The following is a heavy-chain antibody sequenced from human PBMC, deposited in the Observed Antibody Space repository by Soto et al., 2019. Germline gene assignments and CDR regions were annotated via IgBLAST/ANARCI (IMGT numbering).Heavy chain of an antibody. D-gene: IGHD2-15*01. J-gene: IGHJ4*02. V-gene: IGHV3-23*01. Sequence: GGSLRLSCAASGFTFSSYAMSWVRQAPGKGLEWVSAISGSGGSTYYADSVKGRFTISRDNSKNTLYLQMNSLRAEDTAVYYCANFRPPSKGYCSGGSCPLWGQGTLVTVSS. CDR2: ISGSGGST. CDR1: GFTFSSYA. CDR3: ANFRPPSKGYCSGGSCPL.